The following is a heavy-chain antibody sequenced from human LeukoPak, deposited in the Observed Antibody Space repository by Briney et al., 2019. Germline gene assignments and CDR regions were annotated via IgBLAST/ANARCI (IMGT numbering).Heavy chain of an antibody. V-gene: IGHV4-61*02. D-gene: IGHD6-13*01. J-gene: IGHJ6*04. CDR2: IYTSGST. CDR1: GGSISSGSYY. CDR3: ARTRELVGCVDV. Sequence: KPAETLSLTCAVSGGSISSGSYYWSWIRQPAGKGLEWIGRIYTSGSTNYNPSLKSRVTISVDTSKNQFSLKLSSVTAADTAVYYCARTRELVGCVDVWGKGTTVTVSS.